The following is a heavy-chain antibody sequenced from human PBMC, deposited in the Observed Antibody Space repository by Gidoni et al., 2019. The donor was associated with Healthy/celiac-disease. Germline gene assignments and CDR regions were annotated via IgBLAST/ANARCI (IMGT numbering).Heavy chain of an antibody. Sequence: EVQLVESGGGLIQPGGSLRLSCAASGFTVSSNYMSWVRQAPGKGLEWVSVIYSGGSTYYADSVKGRFTISRDNSKNTLYLQMNSLRAEDTAVYYCARDPASTVTTRGEYWGQGTLVTVSS. V-gene: IGHV3-53*01. CDR2: IYSGGST. D-gene: IGHD4-17*01. J-gene: IGHJ4*02. CDR1: GFTVSSNY. CDR3: ARDPASTVTTRGEY.